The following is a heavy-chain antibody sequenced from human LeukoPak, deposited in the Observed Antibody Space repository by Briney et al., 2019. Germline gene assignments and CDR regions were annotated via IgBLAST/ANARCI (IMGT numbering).Heavy chain of an antibody. D-gene: IGHD5-12*01. Sequence: GSLRLSCAASGFTFSSYSMNWVRQAPGKGLEWIGYIYYSGSTNYNPSLKSRVTISVDTSKNQFSLKLSSVTAADTAVYYCARGSSGYSGFWGQGTLVTVSS. J-gene: IGHJ4*02. CDR1: GFTFSSYS. CDR3: ARGSSGYSGF. CDR2: IYYSGST. V-gene: IGHV4-59*01.